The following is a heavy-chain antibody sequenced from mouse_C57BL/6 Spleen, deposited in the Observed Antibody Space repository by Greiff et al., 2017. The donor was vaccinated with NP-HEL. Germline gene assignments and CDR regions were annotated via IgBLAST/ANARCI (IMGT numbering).Heavy chain of an antibody. D-gene: IGHD2-1*01. CDR3: ARRDMGNSYAMDY. V-gene: IGHV1-26*01. CDR2: INPNNGGT. J-gene: IGHJ4*01. CDR1: GYTFTDYY. Sequence: EVQLQQSGPELVKPGASVKISCKASGYTFTDYYMNWVKQSHGKSLEWIGDINPNNGGTSYNQKFKGKATLTVDKSSSTAYMELRSLTSEDSAVYYCARRDMGNSYAMDYWGQGTSVTVSS.